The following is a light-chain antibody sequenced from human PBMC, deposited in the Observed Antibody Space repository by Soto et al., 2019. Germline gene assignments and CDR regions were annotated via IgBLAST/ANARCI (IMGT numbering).Light chain of an antibody. CDR1: QSVLYSSNNKNY. V-gene: IGKV4-1*01. CDR3: QQYYSTPRT. J-gene: IGKJ1*01. CDR2: WAS. Sequence: DIVMTQSPDSLAVSLGERATINCKSSQSVLYSSNNKNYLAWYQQKPGQPPKLLIYWASTRESGVPDRFSGSGSCTDFTLTIISLQADDGAVYYCQQYYSTPRTFGQGTKVEIK.